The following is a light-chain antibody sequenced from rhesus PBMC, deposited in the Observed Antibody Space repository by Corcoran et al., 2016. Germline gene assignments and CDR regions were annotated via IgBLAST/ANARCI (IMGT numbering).Light chain of an antibody. CDR2: KAS. CDR1: ENVNNY. CDR3: QHNYVTPYS. V-gene: IGKV1-74*01. Sequence: DIQMTQSPSSLSASVGDRVTITCRTSENVNNYLNWYQQTPGKAPKLLIYKASTLQSGVPSRFSGSGSGTDYTFTISSLQSEDVATYYCQHNYVTPYSFGQGTKVEIK. J-gene: IGKJ2*01.